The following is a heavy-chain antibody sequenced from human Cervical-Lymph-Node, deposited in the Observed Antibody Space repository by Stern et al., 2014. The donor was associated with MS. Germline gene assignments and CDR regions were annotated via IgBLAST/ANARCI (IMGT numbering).Heavy chain of an antibody. Sequence: VQLVESGAEVKKPASAVKVSCKASGGSFSSYAFNWVRQAPGKGFEWMGGIIPILGIGNYAQQFQGRVSITADESINTVYLEVSGLRPEDTAIYYCARDQRHLGSGSFAFDIWGQGTMVTVSS. V-gene: IGHV1-69*01. CDR1: GGSFSSYA. J-gene: IGHJ3*02. CDR3: ARDQRHLGSGSFAFDI. CDR2: IIPILGIG. D-gene: IGHD3-10*01.